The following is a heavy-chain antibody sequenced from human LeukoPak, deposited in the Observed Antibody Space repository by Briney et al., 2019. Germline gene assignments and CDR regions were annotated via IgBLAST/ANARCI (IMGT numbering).Heavy chain of an antibody. CDR3: ASYSNYNNWFDP. D-gene: IGHD4-11*01. V-gene: IGHV3-23*01. CDR2: ISSGSGVTT. Sequence: GGSLRLSCAASGFTFTNYAMSWVRQAPGKGLEWVSTISSGSGVTTYYADSVKGRFTISRDNSKNTLYLQMNSLRAEDTAVYYCASYSNYNNWFDPWGQGTLVTVSS. J-gene: IGHJ5*02. CDR1: GFTFTNYA.